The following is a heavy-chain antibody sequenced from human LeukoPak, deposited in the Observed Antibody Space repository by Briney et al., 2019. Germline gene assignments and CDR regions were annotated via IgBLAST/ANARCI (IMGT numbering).Heavy chain of an antibody. D-gene: IGHD3-10*01. CDR3: ARPLLYYYGSETYFWFDL. Sequence: PGGSLRLSCAASGFTLTTYWMGWVRQAPGKGLEWVASIKQDGNEKYYVDSVKGRFTISRDNAENSLYLQMNSLRAEDKAFYYCARPLLYYYGSETYFWFDLWGQGTLVTVSS. V-gene: IGHV3-7*01. CDR2: IKQDGNEK. J-gene: IGHJ5*02. CDR1: GFTLTTYW.